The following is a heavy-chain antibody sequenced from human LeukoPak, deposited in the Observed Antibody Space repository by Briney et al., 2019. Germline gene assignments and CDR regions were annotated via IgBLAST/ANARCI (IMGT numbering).Heavy chain of an antibody. J-gene: IGHJ4*02. CDR2: INPGGGNT. CDR1: GYTFTNYY. Sequence: ASVKVSCKASGYTFTNYYIHWVRQAPGQGLEWMGLINPGGGNTNYAQNFQGRVTMTTDTSTSTAYMELRSLRSDDTAVYYCARDRDYYDSSGDIDYWGQGTLVTVSS. V-gene: IGHV1-46*01. D-gene: IGHD3-22*01. CDR3: ARDRDYYDSSGDIDY.